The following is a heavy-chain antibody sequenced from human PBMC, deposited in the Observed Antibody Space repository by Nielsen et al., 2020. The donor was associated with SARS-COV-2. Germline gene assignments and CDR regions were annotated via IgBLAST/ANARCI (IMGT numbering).Heavy chain of an antibody. CDR2: IHYSGTP. V-gene: IGHV4-39*01. D-gene: IGHD3-9*01. CDR3: ARGGFDWHYDY. Sequence: SETLSLTCTVSGGSISISSYYWGWIRQSPGRGLEWIGYIHYSGTPYYNPSLRSRVAISVDTSKNQFSLNLNSVTAADTAVYYCARGGFDWHYDYWGQGTTVTVSP. CDR1: GGSISISSYY. J-gene: IGHJ4*03.